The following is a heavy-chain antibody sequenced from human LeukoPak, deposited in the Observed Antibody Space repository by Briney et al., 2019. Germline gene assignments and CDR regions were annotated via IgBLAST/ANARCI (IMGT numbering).Heavy chain of an antibody. D-gene: IGHD1-14*01. Sequence: PGGSLRLSCAASGFTFNNYAMNWARQAPGKGLEWVSVISGSGGTTYYADSVKGRFTISRDSSKNTLYLQMSSLRAEDTAVYYCAKVSGGGLYYDGMDVWGQGTTVTVSS. J-gene: IGHJ6*02. CDR3: AKVSGGGLYYDGMDV. CDR2: ISGSGGTT. CDR1: GFTFNNYA. V-gene: IGHV3-23*01.